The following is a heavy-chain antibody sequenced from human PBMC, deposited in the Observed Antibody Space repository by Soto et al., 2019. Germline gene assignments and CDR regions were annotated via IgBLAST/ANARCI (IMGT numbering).Heavy chain of an antibody. CDR3: ARDRRDYVWGNFRPDY. J-gene: IGHJ4*02. Sequence: LSLTCTVSGGSISSGDYYWSWIRQPPGKGLEWIGYMYYSGSTYYNPSLKSRVAISVDTSKNQFSLKLTSVTAADTAVYYCARDRRDYVWGNFRPDYWGQGTLVTVSS. V-gene: IGHV4-30-4*01. CDR1: GGSISSGDYY. CDR2: MYYSGST. D-gene: IGHD3-16*02.